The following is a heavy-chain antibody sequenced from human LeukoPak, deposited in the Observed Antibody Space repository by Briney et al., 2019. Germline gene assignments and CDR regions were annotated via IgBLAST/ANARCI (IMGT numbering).Heavy chain of an antibody. Sequence: SETLSLTCTVSGGSISSYYWSWIRQPAGKGLEWIGRIYTSGSSTYNPSLKSRVTISVDTSKEQFSLKVNSVTAADTAVYYCTRGAGWLIDYWGQGILVTVSS. CDR1: GGSISSYY. CDR3: TRGAGWLIDY. J-gene: IGHJ4*02. CDR2: IYTSGSS. D-gene: IGHD3-16*01. V-gene: IGHV4-4*07.